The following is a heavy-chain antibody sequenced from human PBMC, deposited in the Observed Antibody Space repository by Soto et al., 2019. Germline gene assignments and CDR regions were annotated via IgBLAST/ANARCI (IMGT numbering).Heavy chain of an antibody. D-gene: IGHD3-10*01. J-gene: IGHJ3*02. CDR2: INYSGGST. CDR3: AKGASGSFDAFDI. Sequence: PGGSLRLSCAASGFTFSRYAMSWVRQAPGKGLEWVSNINYSGGSTSYADSVKGRFTISRDNSKSTLYLQMNSLRAEDTALYYCAKGASGSFDAFDIWGQGTMVTVSS. V-gene: IGHV3-23*01. CDR1: GFTFSRYA.